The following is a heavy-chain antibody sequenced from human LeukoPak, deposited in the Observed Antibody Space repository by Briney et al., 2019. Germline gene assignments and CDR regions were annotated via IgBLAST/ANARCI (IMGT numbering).Heavy chain of an antibody. D-gene: IGHD2-2*01. CDR1: GGTFSSYA. Sequence: GASVKASCKASGGTFSSYAISWVRQAPGQGLEWMGRIIPILGIANYAQKFQGRVTITTDESTSTAYMELTSLRSEDTAVYYCARGYCSSTSCFLDYWGQGTLVTVSS. CDR2: IIPILGIA. J-gene: IGHJ4*02. V-gene: IGHV1-69*04. CDR3: ARGYCSSTSCFLDY.